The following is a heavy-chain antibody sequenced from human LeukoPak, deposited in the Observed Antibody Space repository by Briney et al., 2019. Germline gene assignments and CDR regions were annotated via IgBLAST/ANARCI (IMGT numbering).Heavy chain of an antibody. J-gene: IGHJ4*02. D-gene: IGHD6-19*01. CDR1: GGSISSYY. V-gene: IGHV4-4*07. CDR3: ARGGSVAGPFDFDY. CDR2: IYTSGST. Sequence: SETLSLTCTVSGGSISSYYWSWIRQSAGKGLEWIGRIYTSGSTNYNPSLKSRVTMSVDTSKNQFSLKLSSVTAADTAVYYCARGGSVAGPFDFDYWGQGTLVTVSS.